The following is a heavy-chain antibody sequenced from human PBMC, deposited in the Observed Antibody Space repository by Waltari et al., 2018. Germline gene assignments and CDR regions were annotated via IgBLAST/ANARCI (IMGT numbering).Heavy chain of an antibody. V-gene: IGHV4-34*01. CDR3: AKRKNWFDP. CDR1: GVSFRGYY. J-gene: IGHJ5*02. Sequence: QVQLQQWGAGLLKPSETLSLTCAVYGVSFRGYYWSWIRQPPGKGLEWIGEINHSGSTNYNPSLKSRVTISVDTSKNQFSLKLSSVTAADTAVYYCAKRKNWFDPWGQGTLVTVSS. CDR2: INHSGST.